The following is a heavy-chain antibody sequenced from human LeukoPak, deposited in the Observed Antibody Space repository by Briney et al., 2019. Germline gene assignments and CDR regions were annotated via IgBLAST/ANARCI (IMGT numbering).Heavy chain of an antibody. J-gene: IGHJ4*02. CDR3: ARVLGVTRYFDY. D-gene: IGHD4-23*01. V-gene: IGHV3-7*01. CDR2: VNQDGGEK. CDR1: LFTLTCCW. Sequence: GGSLRLSCAASLFTLTCCWMSAVRQAPGRGLEWVASVNQDGGEKFYADSVKGRFTISRDNAKNSLYLQRNSLRAEDTAVYYCARVLGVTRYFDYWGQGNLVTVSS.